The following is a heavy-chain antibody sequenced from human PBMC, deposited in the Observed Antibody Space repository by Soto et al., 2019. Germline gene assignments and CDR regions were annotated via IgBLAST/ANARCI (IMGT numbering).Heavy chain of an antibody. Sequence: PGGSLRLSCVASGFTFSTYAMSWVRQAPGKGLEWVSALTPSGGETYYADSVKGRFTISRDNSMNALYLQMNSLRAEDTAVYYCASLELAYYYDSSGYHAFDIWGQGTMVTVSS. J-gene: IGHJ3*02. D-gene: IGHD3-22*01. CDR1: GFTFSTYA. CDR3: ASLELAYYYDSSGYHAFDI. V-gene: IGHV3-23*01. CDR2: LTPSGGET.